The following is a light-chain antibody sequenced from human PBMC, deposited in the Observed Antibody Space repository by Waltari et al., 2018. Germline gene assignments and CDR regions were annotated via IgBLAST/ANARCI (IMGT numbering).Light chain of an antibody. J-gene: IGLJ2*01. CDR1: SLRTYY. CDR3: HSRDSNGDVL. V-gene: IGLV3-19*01. Sequence: SSELTQDPAVSVALGQTVRITCHGDSLRTYYVSWFQQKAGQAPTLFIYGKNNRPSGIPDRFSAATSGSRASLTIIGAQAEDEADYYCHSRDSNGDVLIGGGTKVTVV. CDR2: GKN.